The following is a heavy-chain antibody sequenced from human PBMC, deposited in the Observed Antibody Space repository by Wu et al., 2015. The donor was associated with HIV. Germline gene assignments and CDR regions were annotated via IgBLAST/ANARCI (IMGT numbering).Heavy chain of an antibody. CDR3: ARERVDYDSAGYRAHRGYYFDY. Sequence: QVQLVQSGAEVKKPGSSVKVSCKTSGGGFSSFAISWVRQAPGRGLEWMGKIIPILETTNYAQSFEGRLTIARDTSKNTVFMELSSLKSEDTAKYYCARERVDYDSAGYRAHRGYYFDYWGQGTLVIVSS. J-gene: IGHJ4*02. CDR2: IIPILETT. CDR1: GGGFSSFA. D-gene: IGHD3-22*01. V-gene: IGHV1-69*04.